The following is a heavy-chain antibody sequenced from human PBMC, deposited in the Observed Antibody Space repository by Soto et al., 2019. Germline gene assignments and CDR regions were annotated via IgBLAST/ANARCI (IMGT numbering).Heavy chain of an antibody. D-gene: IGHD6-19*01. J-gene: IGHJ4*02. CDR3: ARTKAVAAKTQYYFDY. Sequence: QVQLVESGGGVVQPGRSLRLSCAASGFSFSSYGMHWVRQAPGKGLEWVAVIWYDGSNKYYADSVKGRFTISRDNSKNTLYLQMNSLRAEDTAVFYCARTKAVAAKTQYYFDYWGQGPWSPSPQ. CDR2: IWYDGSNK. CDR1: GFSFSSYG. V-gene: IGHV3-33*01.